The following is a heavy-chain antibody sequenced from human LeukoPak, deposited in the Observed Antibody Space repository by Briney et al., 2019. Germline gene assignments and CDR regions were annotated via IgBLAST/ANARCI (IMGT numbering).Heavy chain of an antibody. CDR3: ARDPYSGSYSADVYYYYMDV. Sequence: PSETLSLTCSVSGGSISSSTYYWGWIRQSPGKGLEWISYISAIGTLTHYADSVEGRFTISRDNAKNSLYLQMNSLTAEDTAVYYCARDPYSGSYSADVYYYYMDVWGKGTTVTVS. V-gene: IGHV3-11*06. D-gene: IGHD1-26*01. CDR2: ISAIGTLT. CDR1: GGSISSSTYY. J-gene: IGHJ6*03.